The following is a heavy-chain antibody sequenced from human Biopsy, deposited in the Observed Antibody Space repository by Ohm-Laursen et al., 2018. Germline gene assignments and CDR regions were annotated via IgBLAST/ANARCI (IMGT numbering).Heavy chain of an antibody. CDR1: GFTLSSHG. V-gene: IGHV3-30*03. CDR3: ATDPYYYDRHFNS. J-gene: IGHJ4*02. Sequence: TLSLTWAASGFTLSSHGMHWVRQAPGKGLEWVAHFSYDGINKHYADSVKGRFTISRDDAKSTLYLQMNSLRAEDTAVYYCATDPYYYDRHFNSWGQGTLVTVSS. D-gene: IGHD3-22*01. CDR2: FSYDGINK.